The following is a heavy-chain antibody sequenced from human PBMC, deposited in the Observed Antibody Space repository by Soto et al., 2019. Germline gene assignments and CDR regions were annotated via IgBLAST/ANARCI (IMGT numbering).Heavy chain of an antibody. D-gene: IGHD6-19*01. CDR1: GFTVSSNY. CDR3: AKDARRSSGWYYFDS. V-gene: IGHV3-66*01. J-gene: IGHJ4*02. CDR2: IYSGGST. Sequence: PGGSLRLSCAASGFTVSSNYMSWVRQAPGKGLEWVSVIYSGGSTYYADSVKGRFTISRDNSKKMLYLLMNSLRAEDTARYYCAKDARRSSGWYYFDSWGQGSLVTVSS.